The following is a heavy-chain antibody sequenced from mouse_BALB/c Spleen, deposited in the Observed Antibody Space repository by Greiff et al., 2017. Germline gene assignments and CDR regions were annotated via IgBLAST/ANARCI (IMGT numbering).Heavy chain of an antibody. CDR2: ISSGGST. CDR3: ARPTMINGWFAY. D-gene: IGHD2-4*01. Sequence: EVQRVESGGGLVKPGGSLKLSCAASGFTFSSYAMSWVRQTPEKRLEWVASISSGGSTYYPDSVKGRFTISRDNARNILYLQMSSLRSEDTAMYYCARPTMINGWFAYWGQGTLVTVSA. V-gene: IGHV5-6-5*01. J-gene: IGHJ3*01. CDR1: GFTFSSYA.